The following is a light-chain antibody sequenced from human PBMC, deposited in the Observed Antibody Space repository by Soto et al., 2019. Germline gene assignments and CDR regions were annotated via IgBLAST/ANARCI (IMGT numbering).Light chain of an antibody. V-gene: IGLV2-11*01. CDR1: SSNVGGYNY. J-gene: IGLJ2*01. Sequence: QSALTQPRSVSASPGQSVTISCPGTSSNVGGYNYVSWYQQNPGKAPKLIIYDASKRPSGVPDRFSGSKSGNAASLTISGLQAEDEADYYCCSYAANYNLVFGGGTKLTVL. CDR3: CSYAANYNLV. CDR2: DAS.